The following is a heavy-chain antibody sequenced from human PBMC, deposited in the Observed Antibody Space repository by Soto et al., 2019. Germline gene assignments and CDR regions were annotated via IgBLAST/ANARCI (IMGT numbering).Heavy chain of an antibody. V-gene: IGHV1-18*01. CDR1: GYTFTSYG. CDR3: ARSPCSSTSCYRSWFDP. CDR2: ISAYNGNT. Sequence: SLVKVACKASGYTFTSYGISWVRQAPGQGLEWMGWISAYNGNTNYAQKLQGRVTMTTDTSTSTAYMELRSLRSDDTAVYYCARSPCSSTSCYRSWFDPWGQGTLVTVSS. J-gene: IGHJ5*02. D-gene: IGHD2-2*02.